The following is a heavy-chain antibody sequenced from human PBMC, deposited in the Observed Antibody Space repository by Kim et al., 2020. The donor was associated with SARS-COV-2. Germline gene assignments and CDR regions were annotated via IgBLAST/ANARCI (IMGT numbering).Heavy chain of an antibody. Sequence: EKYDVDFVRRRFSSSRDNSKNSLYLQMNSLRAEDTAVYYCARDGSAYDYWGQGTLVTVSS. CDR3: ARDGSAYDY. CDR2: EK. V-gene: IGHV3-7*01. J-gene: IGHJ4*02. D-gene: IGHD3-22*01.